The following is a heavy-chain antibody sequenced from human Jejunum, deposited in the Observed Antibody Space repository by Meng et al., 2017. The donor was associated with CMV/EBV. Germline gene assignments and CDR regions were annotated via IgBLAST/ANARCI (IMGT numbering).Heavy chain of an antibody. CDR3: AKKYSGSFDY. CDR1: EFSVIRNN. J-gene: IGHJ4*02. D-gene: IGHD1-26*01. CDR2: IYSGEST. Sequence: LSCTAAEFSVIRNNMTWVRQDQGKGLEWVSAIYSGESTYYADSVKGRFTISRDNSKNTLYLQMNSLRAEDTAVYYCAKKYSGSFDYWGQGTLVTVSS. V-gene: IGHV3-53*01.